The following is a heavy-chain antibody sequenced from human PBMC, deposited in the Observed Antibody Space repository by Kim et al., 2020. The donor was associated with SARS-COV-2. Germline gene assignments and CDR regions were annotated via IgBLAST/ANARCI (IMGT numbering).Heavy chain of an antibody. V-gene: IGHV3-21*01. CDR3: ARDILEAVTTEFGY. CDR1: GFTFSSYS. CDR2: ISSSSSYI. J-gene: IGHJ4*02. Sequence: GGSLRLSCAASGFTFSSYSMNWVRQAPGKGLEWVSSISSSSSYIYYADSVKGRFTISRDNAKNSLYLQMNSLRAEDTAVYYCARDILEAVTTEFGYWGQGTLVTVSS. D-gene: IGHD4-17*01.